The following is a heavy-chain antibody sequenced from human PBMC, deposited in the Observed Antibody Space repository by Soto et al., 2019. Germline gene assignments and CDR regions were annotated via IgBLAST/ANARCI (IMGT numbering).Heavy chain of an antibody. CDR3: AKARQPHGHYYYGMDV. J-gene: IGHJ6*02. V-gene: IGHV3-53*01. Sequence: GSLRLSCAASGFTVSSNYMSWVRQAPGKGLEWVSVIYSGGSTYYADSVKGRFTISRHNSKNTLYLQMNSLRAEDTAVYYCAKARQPHGHYYYGMDVWAQRTTVTGSS. CDR2: IYSGGST. CDR1: GFTVSSNY.